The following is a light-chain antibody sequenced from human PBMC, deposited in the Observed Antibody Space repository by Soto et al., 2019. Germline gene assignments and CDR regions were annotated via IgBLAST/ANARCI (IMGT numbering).Light chain of an antibody. J-gene: IGKJ5*01. CDR1: QSVSSN. CDR2: GAS. V-gene: IGKV3-15*01. CDR3: QQYNNWPIT. Sequence: EIVLTQSPATLSVSPGERATLSCRASQSVSSNLAWYQHKPGQPPRLLIYGASTRATGIPDRFSGGGSGTEFTLTISSLQSEDFAVYYCQQYNNWPITFGQGTRLEIK.